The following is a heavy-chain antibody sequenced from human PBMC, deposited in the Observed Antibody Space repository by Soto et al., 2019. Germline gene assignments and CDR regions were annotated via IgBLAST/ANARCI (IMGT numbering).Heavy chain of an antibody. CDR1: GYTFTSYG. CDR3: ARDGMATQAY. Sequence: QVQLVQSAAEVKKPGASVKVSCKASGYTFTSYGITWVRQAPGQGLEWMGWINGYIGSTKYVQKFQGRVTMTTDTSTSTAYMELRSLRSDDTAVYYCARDGMATQAYWGQATLVTVSS. CDR2: INGYIGST. D-gene: IGHD5-12*01. V-gene: IGHV1-18*04. J-gene: IGHJ4*02.